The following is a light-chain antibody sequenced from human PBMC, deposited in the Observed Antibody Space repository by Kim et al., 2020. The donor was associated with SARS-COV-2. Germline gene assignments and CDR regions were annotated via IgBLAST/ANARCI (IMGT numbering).Light chain of an antibody. CDR1: SGSIASNY. Sequence: KNVTSSCTRSSGSIASNYVQWDQQRPGSAPTTVINEENQRPSGVPDRFSGSIDSSSNSASLTISGLKTEDEADYYCQSYDSSNHWVFGGGTQLTVL. V-gene: IGLV6-57*03. J-gene: IGLJ3*02. CDR2: EEN. CDR3: QSYDSSNHWV.